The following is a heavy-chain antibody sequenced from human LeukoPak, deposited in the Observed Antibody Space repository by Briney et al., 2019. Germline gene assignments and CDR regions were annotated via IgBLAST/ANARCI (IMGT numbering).Heavy chain of an antibody. CDR2: TSSSDAGT. V-gene: IGHV3-23*01. CDR1: GFPLSSYA. Sequence: PGGSLRLSCAAFGFPLSSYAMSWVRQAPGKGLEWVSATSSSDAGTYHADSVRGRFTISRDNAKNSLYLQMNSLRAEDTAVYYCARDLGPCSGDTCYRKAFDYWGQGTLVTVSS. J-gene: IGHJ4*02. D-gene: IGHD2-15*01. CDR3: ARDLGPCSGDTCYRKAFDY.